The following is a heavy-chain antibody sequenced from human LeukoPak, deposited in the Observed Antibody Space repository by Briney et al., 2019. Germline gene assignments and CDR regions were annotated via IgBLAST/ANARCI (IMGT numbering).Heavy chain of an antibody. V-gene: IGHV4-38-2*02. J-gene: IGHJ4*02. Sequence: RTSETLSLTCTVSGSSISSGYYWGWIRQPPGKGLEWIGSIYHSGSTYYNPSLKSRATISVDTTNNQYPLKLSSVTAADTAVYYCARAANYYGSGSDNYFDYWGQGTLVTVSS. CDR2: IYHSGST. CDR3: ARAANYYGSGSDNYFDY. CDR1: GSSISSGYY. D-gene: IGHD3-10*01.